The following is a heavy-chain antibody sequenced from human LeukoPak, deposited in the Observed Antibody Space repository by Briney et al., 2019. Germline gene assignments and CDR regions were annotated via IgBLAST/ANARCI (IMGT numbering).Heavy chain of an antibody. D-gene: IGHD6-19*01. CDR1: GFTFSDHH. V-gene: IGHV3-72*01. Sequence: PGGSLRLSCAASGFTFSDHHMDWVRQAPGEGLEWVARIRNKANRYTTEYAASVKGRFTISRDDSENSLYLQMNSLRAEDTAVYYCAKIPYSSGWVQNWFDPWGQGTLVTVSS. CDR3: AKIPYSSGWVQNWFDP. J-gene: IGHJ5*02. CDR2: IRNKANRYTT.